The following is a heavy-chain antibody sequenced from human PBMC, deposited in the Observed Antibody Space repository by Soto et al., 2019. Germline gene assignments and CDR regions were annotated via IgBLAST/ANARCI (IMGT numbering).Heavy chain of an antibody. D-gene: IGHD3-3*01. J-gene: IGHJ6*02. V-gene: IGHV3-23*01. CDR1: GFTFSSYA. CDR2: ISGSGGST. Sequence: EVQLLESGGGLVQPGGSLRLSCAASGFTFSSYAMNWVRQTPGKGLEWVSVISGSGGSTYYADSVKGRFTISRDNSKNTLYLQMNSLRAEDTAVYYCAKDHNRDDFWSGYYSGGMDVWGQGTTVTVSS. CDR3: AKDHNRDDFWSGYYSGGMDV.